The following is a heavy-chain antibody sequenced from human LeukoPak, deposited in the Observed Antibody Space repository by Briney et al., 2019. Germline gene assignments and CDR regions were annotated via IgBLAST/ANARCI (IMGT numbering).Heavy chain of an antibody. J-gene: IGHJ4*02. Sequence: PGGSLRLSCAASGFTFSSYAMSRVRQAPGKGLEWVSAISGSGGSTYYADSVKGRFTISRDNSKNTLYLQMNSLRAEDTAVYYCAKSRPPQGNWNELDYWGQGTLVTVSS. V-gene: IGHV3-23*01. CDR2: ISGSGGST. CDR3: AKSRPPQGNWNELDY. CDR1: GFTFSSYA. D-gene: IGHD1-1*01.